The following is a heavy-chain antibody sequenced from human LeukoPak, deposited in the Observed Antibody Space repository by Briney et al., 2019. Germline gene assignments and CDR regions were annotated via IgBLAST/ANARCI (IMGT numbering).Heavy chain of an antibody. V-gene: IGHV4-30-4*01. CDR1: GGSISSGDYY. CDR3: ARVVLTPEDWFGP. CDR2: IYYSGST. J-gene: IGHJ5*02. D-gene: IGHD2-15*01. Sequence: PSQTLFLTCTVSGGSISSGDYYWSWIRQPPGKGLEWIGYIYYSGSTYYNPSLKSRVTISVDTSKNQFSLQLSSVTAADTAVYYCARVVLTPEDWFGPWGQGTLVTVSS.